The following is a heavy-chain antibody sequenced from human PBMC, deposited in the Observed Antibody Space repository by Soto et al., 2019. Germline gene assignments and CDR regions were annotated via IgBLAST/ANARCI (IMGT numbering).Heavy chain of an antibody. J-gene: IGHJ4*01. CDR3: ARIMAADARYYFH. CDR2: IYDSGST. Sequence: SKNLSLGCTVYGGSGSIGGYYWTWIRQPPGKGLEWVGYIYDSGSTNYSPSLKSRVSMSVDTSKNQFSLNLSSVTTADTAVDFCARIMAADARYYFH. CDR1: GGSGSIGGYY. V-gene: IGHV4-61*08. D-gene: IGHD6-13*01.